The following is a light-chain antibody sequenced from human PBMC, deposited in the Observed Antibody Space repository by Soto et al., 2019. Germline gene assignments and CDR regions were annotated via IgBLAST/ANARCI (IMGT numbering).Light chain of an antibody. V-gene: IGLV2-14*01. CDR2: EVS. CDR1: SSDVGGYNY. J-gene: IGLJ2*01. CDR3: SSYTRSSTVV. Sequence: QSALTQPASVSGSPGQSITISCTGTSSDVGGYNYVSWYQQHPGKAPKLMIYEVSNRPSGVSNRFSGYKSGNTASLTISGLQAEDEADYYCSSYTRSSTVVFGGGTKLTLL.